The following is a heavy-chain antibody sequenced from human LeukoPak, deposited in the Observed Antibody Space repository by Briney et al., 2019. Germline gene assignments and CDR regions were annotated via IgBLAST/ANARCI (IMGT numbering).Heavy chain of an antibody. CDR3: ARGVAVGSYYYGMDV. CDR1: GGSVSSGSYY. J-gene: IGHJ6*02. V-gene: IGHV4-61*01. CDR2: IYYSGST. D-gene: IGHD2-15*01. Sequence: SETLSLTCTVSGGSVSSGSYYWSWIRQPPGKGLEWIGYIYYSGSTNYNPSLKSRVTISVDTSKNQFSLKLSSVTAADAAVYYCARGVAVGSYYYGMDVWGQGTTVTVSS.